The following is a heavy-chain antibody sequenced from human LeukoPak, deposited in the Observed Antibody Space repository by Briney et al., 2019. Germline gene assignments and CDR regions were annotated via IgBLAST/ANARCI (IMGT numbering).Heavy chain of an antibody. Sequence: ASVKVSCKASGFTFTTYGFSWVRQAPGQGLEWLGWISAYNGNTNYAQKLQGRVTMTTGTSTSTAYMELRSLRSDDTAVYYCARDHSSSGQLFDYWGRGTLVTVSS. J-gene: IGHJ4*02. CDR2: ISAYNGNT. CDR3: ARDHSSSGQLFDY. V-gene: IGHV1-18*01. CDR1: GFTFTTYG. D-gene: IGHD6-13*01.